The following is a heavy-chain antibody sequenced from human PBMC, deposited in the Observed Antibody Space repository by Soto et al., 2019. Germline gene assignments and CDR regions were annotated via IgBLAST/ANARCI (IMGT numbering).Heavy chain of an antibody. CDR1: GFTFSSYW. CDR2: IKQDGSEK. CDR3: ARDKAAGMVTSFGY. J-gene: IGHJ4*02. Sequence: PGGSLRLSCAASGFTFSSYWMIWVRQAPGKGLEWVANIKQDGSEKYYVDSVKGRFTISRDNAKNSLYLQMNSLRAEDTAVYYCARDKAAGMVTSFGYWGQGTLVTVSS. V-gene: IGHV3-7*03. D-gene: IGHD5-18*01.